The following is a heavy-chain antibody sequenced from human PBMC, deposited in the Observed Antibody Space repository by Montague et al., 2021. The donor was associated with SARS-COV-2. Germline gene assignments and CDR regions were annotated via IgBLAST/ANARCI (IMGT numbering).Heavy chain of an antibody. J-gene: IGHJ3*02. V-gene: IGHV4-61*08. Sequence: SETLSLTCTVSGGSVTSGDYYWTWIRQPPGKGLEWIGYIYNTGRTNYXPSLKSRVTISMDTSKNQFSLKVDSVSAADTAVYYCATEMPAYDVFDIWGRGTMVTVSS. CDR1: GGSVTSGDYY. CDR3: ATEMPAYDVFDI. D-gene: IGHD2-2*01. CDR2: IYNTGRT.